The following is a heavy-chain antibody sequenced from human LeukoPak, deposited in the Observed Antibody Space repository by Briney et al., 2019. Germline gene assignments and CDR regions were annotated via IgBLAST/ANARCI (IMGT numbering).Heavy chain of an antibody. J-gene: IGHJ4*02. CDR3: ARDPFTFGGLKPKIYFDY. CDR2: INPSGGGT. Sequence: ASVKVSCKASGYTFTSYYMHWVRQAPGQGLEWMGIINPSGGGTSYAQKFQGRVTITTDESTSTAYMEVRSLRSEDTAVYYCARDPFTFGGLKPKIYFDYWGQGTLVTVSA. CDR1: GYTFTSYY. V-gene: IGHV1-46*01. D-gene: IGHD3-16*01.